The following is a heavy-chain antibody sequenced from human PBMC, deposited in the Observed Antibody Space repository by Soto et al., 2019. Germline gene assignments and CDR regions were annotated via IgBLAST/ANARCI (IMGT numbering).Heavy chain of an antibody. V-gene: IGHV1-46*01. CDR3: ARDHADYSSSWSASYYYGMDV. CDR1: GYTFTSYY. J-gene: IGHJ6*02. D-gene: IGHD6-13*01. CDR2: INPSGGST. Sequence: QVQLVQSGAEVKKPGASVKVSCKASGYTFTSYYMHWVRQAPGQGLEWMGIINPSGGSTSYAQKFQGRVTMTRDTSTSTVYMELSSLRSEDTAVYYCARDHADYSSSWSASYYYGMDVWGQGTTVTVSS.